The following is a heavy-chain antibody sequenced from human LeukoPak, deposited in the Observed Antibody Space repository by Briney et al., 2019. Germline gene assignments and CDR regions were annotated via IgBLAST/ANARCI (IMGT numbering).Heavy chain of an antibody. CDR1: EDTFTYYH. J-gene: IGHJ4*02. CDR3: ATEAPRSYYFDY. Sequence: ASVKVSCKASEDTFTYYHIHWVRQAPGQGVEWMGAVYATGGTTINTQNFQGRVTMTRDTSTGTVYMELSSHRFEDTAMYYCATEAPRSYYFDYWGQGILVTVSS. V-gene: IGHV1-46*01. CDR2: VYATGGTT.